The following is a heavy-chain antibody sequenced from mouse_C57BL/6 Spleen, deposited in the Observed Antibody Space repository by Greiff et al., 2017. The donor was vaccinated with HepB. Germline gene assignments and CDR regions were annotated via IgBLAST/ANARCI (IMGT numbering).Heavy chain of an antibody. CDR3: ARNVGLYYGSSYWYFDV. J-gene: IGHJ1*03. D-gene: IGHD1-1*01. Sequence: VQLQESGPGLVQPSQSLSITCTVSGFSLTSYGVHWVRQSPGKGLEWLGVIWSGGSTDYNAAFISRLSISKDNSKSQVFFKMNSLQADDTAIYYCARNVGLYYGSSYWYFDVWGTGTTVTVSS. V-gene: IGHV2-2*01. CDR1: GFSLTSYG. CDR2: IWSGGST.